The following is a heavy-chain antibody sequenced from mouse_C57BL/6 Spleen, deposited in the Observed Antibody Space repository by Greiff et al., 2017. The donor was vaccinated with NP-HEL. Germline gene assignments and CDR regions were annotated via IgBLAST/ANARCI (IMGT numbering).Heavy chain of an antibody. CDR3: AGNYGSSPWFAY. CDR2: IHPNSGST. CDR1: GYTFTSYW. D-gene: IGHD1-1*01. V-gene: IGHV1-64*01. Sequence: VKLQQPGAELVKPGASVKLSCKASGYTFTSYWMHWVKQRPGQGLEWIGMIHPNSGSTNYNEKFKSKATLTVDKSSSTAYMQLSSLTSEDSAVYYCAGNYGSSPWFAYWGQGTLVTVSA. J-gene: IGHJ3*01.